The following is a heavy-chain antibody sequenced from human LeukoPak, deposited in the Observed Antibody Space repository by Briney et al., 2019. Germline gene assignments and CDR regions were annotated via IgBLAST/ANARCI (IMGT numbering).Heavy chain of an antibody. CDR2: IYYSGST. J-gene: IGHJ6*03. D-gene: IGHD1-14*01. Sequence: PSETLSLTCTVSGGSISSSSYYWGWIRQPPGKGLEWIGSIYYSGSTYYNPSLKSRVTISVDTSKNQFSLKLSSVTAADTAVYYCARDRIPGPMDVWGKGTTVTVSS. V-gene: IGHV4-39*07. CDR3: ARDRIPGPMDV. CDR1: GGSISSSSYY.